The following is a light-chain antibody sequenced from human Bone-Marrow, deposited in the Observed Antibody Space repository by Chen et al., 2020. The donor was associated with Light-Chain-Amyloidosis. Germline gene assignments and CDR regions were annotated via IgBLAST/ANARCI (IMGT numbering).Light chain of an antibody. CDR2: DDS. CDR1: NIGSTS. J-gene: IGLJ3*02. Sequence: SYVLPQPSSLSVAPGQTAPIACGGNNIGSTSVHWYQQTPGQAPLLVVYDDSDRPSGIPERLSGANSGNTATLTISRVEAGEEADDYCQVWDRSSDRPVFGGGTKLTVL. V-gene: IGLV3-21*02. CDR3: QVWDRSSDRPV.